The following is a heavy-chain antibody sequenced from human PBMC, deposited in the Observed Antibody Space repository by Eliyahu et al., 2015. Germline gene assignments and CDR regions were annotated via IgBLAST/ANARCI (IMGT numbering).Heavy chain of an antibody. V-gene: IGHV4-34*01. J-gene: IGHJ2*01. CDR2: INHSGST. CDR3: ARGGGRDGYKNRYWYFDL. CDR1: GXSFXGYY. D-gene: IGHD5-24*01. Sequence: QVQLQQWGAGLXKPSETLSLTCXXXGXSFXGYYWSWIRQPPGKGLEWIGEINHSGSTNYNPSLKSRVTISVDTSKNQFSLKLSSVTAADTAVYYCARGGGRDGYKNRYWYFDLWGRGTLVTVSS.